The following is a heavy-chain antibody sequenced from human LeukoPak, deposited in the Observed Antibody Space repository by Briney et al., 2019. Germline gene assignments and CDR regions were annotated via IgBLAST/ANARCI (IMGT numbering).Heavy chain of an antibody. Sequence: ASVKVSCKASGYTFTSYGISWVRQAPGQGLEWMGWISAYNGNTNYAQKLQGRVTMTTDTSTSTAYMELRSLRSDDTAVYYCARLMEWFSAPAHIFGMEVWGQGPTVSVFS. CDR3: ARLMEWFSAPAHIFGMEV. D-gene: IGHD3-3*01. CDR1: GYTFTSYG. J-gene: IGHJ6*02. V-gene: IGHV1-18*01. CDR2: ISAYNGNT.